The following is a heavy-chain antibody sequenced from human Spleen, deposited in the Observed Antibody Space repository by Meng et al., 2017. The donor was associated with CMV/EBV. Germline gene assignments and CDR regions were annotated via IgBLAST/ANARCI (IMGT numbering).Heavy chain of an antibody. V-gene: IGHV3-21*01. CDR3: ARNSGNFDL. J-gene: IGHJ2*01. Sequence: LRLSWAASGFTFSSYTMNWVRQAPGKGLEWVSSISTGSSFIYYADSVKGRFTISRDNAKSSLYLQMNSLRAEDTAVYYCARNSGNFDLWGRGTLVTVSS. CDR2: ISTGSSFI. D-gene: IGHD4-23*01. CDR1: GFTFSSYT.